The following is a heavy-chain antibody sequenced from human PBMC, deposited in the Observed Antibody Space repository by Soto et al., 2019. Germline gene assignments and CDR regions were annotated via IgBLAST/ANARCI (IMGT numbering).Heavy chain of an antibody. CDR1: GASINSGGYY. J-gene: IGHJ4*02. CDR2: IYFSGST. CDR3: ASGDAWEALLAH. Sequence: QVQLQESGPGLVKPSETLSFTCTVSGASINSGGYYWSWIRQLPGKGLEWIGYIYFSGSTYYNPSLESRVTISLDTSQNQFSLKLSSVTAADTAMYFCASGDAWEALLAHWGQGILVTVSS. D-gene: IGHD4-17*01. V-gene: IGHV4-31*03.